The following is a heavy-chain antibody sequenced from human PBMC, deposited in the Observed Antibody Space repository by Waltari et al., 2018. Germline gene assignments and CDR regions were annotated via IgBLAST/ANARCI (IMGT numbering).Heavy chain of an antibody. CDR1: GYSISSGYY. Sequence: SGYSISSGYYWGWIRQPPGKGLEWVSSISSSSSYIYYADSVKGRFTISRDNAKNSLYLQMNSLRAEDTAVYYCAREVSYDSSGYYLLDAFDIWGQGTMVTVSS. V-gene: IGHV3-21*01. J-gene: IGHJ3*02. D-gene: IGHD3-22*01. CDR2: ISSSSSYI. CDR3: AREVSYDSSGYYLLDAFDI.